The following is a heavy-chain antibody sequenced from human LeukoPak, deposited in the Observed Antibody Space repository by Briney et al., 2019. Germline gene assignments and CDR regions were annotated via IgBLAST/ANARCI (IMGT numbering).Heavy chain of an antibody. V-gene: IGHV4-39*07. Sequence: SETLSLTCTVSGGSISSSSFYWGWIRQPPGKGLEWIGSIYYTGSPYYNPSLKSRVTISVDTSKNQFSLKLDSVTAADTAVYYCGRDTRGIIQSYYYGMDVWGQGTTVTVSS. D-gene: IGHD3-16*01. CDR3: GRDTRGIIQSYYYGMDV. J-gene: IGHJ6*02. CDR2: IYYTGSP. CDR1: GGSISSSSFY.